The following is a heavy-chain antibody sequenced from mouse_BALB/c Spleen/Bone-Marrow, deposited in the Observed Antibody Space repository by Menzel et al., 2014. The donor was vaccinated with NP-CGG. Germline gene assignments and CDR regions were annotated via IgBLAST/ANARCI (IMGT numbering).Heavy chain of an antibody. J-gene: IGHJ2*01. CDR1: GFAFSSYD. CDR3: ARHRYCFDY. V-gene: IGHV5-12-1*01. CDR2: ISSGGGST. Sequence: EVKVVESGGGLVKPGGSLKLSCAASGFAFSSYDMSWVRQTPEKRLEWVAYISSGGGSTYYPDTVKGRFTISRDNAKNTLYLQMSSLKSEDTAMYYCARHRYCFDYWGQGTTLTVSS.